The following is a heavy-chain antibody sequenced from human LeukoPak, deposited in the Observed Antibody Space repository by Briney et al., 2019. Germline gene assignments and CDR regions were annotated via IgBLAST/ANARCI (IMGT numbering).Heavy chain of an antibody. Sequence: GESPKISCQGSGYSFTTYWIAWVRQMPGKGLEWMGIIYPGGSDITYSPSFQGQVTISADKSITTAYLQWSSLKASDTAMYYCARLAFSYCSGGACSRFDYWGQGALVTVSS. V-gene: IGHV5-51*01. D-gene: IGHD2-15*01. CDR2: IYPGGSDI. J-gene: IGHJ4*02. CDR1: GYSFTTYW. CDR3: ARLAFSYCSGGACSRFDY.